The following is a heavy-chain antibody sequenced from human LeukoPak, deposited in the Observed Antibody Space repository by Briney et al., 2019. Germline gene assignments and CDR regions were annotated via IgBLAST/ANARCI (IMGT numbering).Heavy chain of an antibody. CDR2: ISGSGGST. Sequence: GGSLRLSCAASGFTFSSYAMTWVRQAPGKGLEWVSSISGSGGSTYYADSVKGRFTISRDSSKNTLYLQMNSLRAEDTAIYYCAKYSRYDYVGQIDYWGQGTLVTVSS. CDR1: GFTFSSYA. V-gene: IGHV3-23*01. CDR3: AKYSRYDYVGQIDY. D-gene: IGHD4-17*01. J-gene: IGHJ4*02.